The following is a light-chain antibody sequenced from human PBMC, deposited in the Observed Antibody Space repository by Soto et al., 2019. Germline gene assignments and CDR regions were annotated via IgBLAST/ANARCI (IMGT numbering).Light chain of an antibody. Sequence: QSVLTQPPSVSGAPGQRVTISCTGNSSNIGAGYDVHWYQQLPGTAPKLLIFGNNNRPSGVPDRFSGSKSGTSASLAITGLQAEDDADYYCQSYDSSLSGWVFGGGTKLTVL. J-gene: IGLJ3*02. CDR2: GNN. CDR3: QSYDSSLSGWV. CDR1: SSNIGAGYD. V-gene: IGLV1-40*01.